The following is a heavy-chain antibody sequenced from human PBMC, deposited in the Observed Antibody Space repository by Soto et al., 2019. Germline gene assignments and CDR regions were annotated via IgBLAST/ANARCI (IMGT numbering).Heavy chain of an antibody. CDR2: ISAYDGKT. Sequence: ASVKVSCKTSGYTFNTYGINWVRQAPGQGLELMGWISAYDGKTTYAEKFQGRVTLTTDTSTSTAYMELRSLRSDDTSIYYCARDPHEFWTSYWFDPWGQGTPVTVSS. D-gene: IGHD3-3*01. J-gene: IGHJ5*02. V-gene: IGHV1-18*01. CDR3: ARDPHEFWTSYWFDP. CDR1: GYTFNTYG.